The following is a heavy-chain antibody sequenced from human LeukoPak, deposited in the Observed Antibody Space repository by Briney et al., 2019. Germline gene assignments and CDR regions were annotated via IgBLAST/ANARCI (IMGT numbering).Heavy chain of an antibody. CDR3: ASSSGVLEYFQH. CDR1: GGSISSSSYY. D-gene: IGHD2-8*01. J-gene: IGHJ1*01. CDR2: IYYSGNT. Sequence: PWETLCLTCTVSGGSISSSSYYWGWIRQPPGKGLEWVGSIYYSGNTYYNTSLKSRVTISVDTSKNQFSLKLSSVTAADTAVYYCASSSGVLEYFQHWGQGTLVTVSS. V-gene: IGHV4-39*01.